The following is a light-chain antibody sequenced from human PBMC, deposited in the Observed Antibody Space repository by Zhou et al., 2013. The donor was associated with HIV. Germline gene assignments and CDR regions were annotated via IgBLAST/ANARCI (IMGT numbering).Light chain of an antibody. Sequence: DIQMTQSPSTLSASVGDRVTITCRASQTISNRLAWYQQKPGKAPKLLIYMASSVESGVPSRFSGSGSGTEFTLTINSLQPDDFATYYCQQYNTYSGTFGQGT. J-gene: IGKJ1*01. CDR2: MAS. CDR1: QTISNR. CDR3: QQYNTYSGT. V-gene: IGKV1-5*03.